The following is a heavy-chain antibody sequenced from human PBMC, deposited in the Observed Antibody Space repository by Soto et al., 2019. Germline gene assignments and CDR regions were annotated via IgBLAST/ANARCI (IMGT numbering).Heavy chain of an antibody. J-gene: IGHJ3*02. D-gene: IGHD4-17*01. CDR1: GFSLSTSGVG. CDR3: AHSPNVDYGTLDAFDI. V-gene: IGHV2-5*02. Sequence: QITLKESGPPLVKPTQTLTLTCTFSGFSLSTSGVGVRWIRQPPGKALEWLALIYWDDDKRYSPALKSRLTITKDTSKTQVVLTMTNMDPVDTATYYCAHSPNVDYGTLDAFDIWGQGTMVTVSS. CDR2: IYWDDDK.